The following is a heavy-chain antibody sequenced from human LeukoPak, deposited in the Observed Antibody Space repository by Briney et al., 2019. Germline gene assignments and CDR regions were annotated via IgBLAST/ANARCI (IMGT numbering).Heavy chain of an antibody. CDR1: GGSFSGYY. D-gene: IGHD3-16*01. CDR3: ARRGAMKPIGP. Sequence: SETLSLTCAVYGGSFSGYYWSWIRQPPGKGLEWIGEINHSGSTNYNPPLKSRVTISVDTSKNQFSLKLSSVTAADAAVYYCARRGAMKPIGPWGQGTLVTVSS. CDR2: INHSGST. V-gene: IGHV4-34*01. J-gene: IGHJ5*02.